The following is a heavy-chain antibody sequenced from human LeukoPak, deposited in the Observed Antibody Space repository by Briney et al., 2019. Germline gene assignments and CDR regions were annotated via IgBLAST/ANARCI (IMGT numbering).Heavy chain of an antibody. Sequence: PGGSLRLSCAASGFIFSNYGMHWVRQAPGKGLEWVAFLHNDETEIYYADSVKGRFTISRDNSKNTLYLQMSSLRDEDTAVYYCVKDTGRGGFWGQGTQVTVSS. D-gene: IGHD2-15*01. V-gene: IGHV3-30*02. CDR1: GFIFSNYG. CDR2: LHNDETEI. J-gene: IGHJ4*02. CDR3: VKDTGRGGF.